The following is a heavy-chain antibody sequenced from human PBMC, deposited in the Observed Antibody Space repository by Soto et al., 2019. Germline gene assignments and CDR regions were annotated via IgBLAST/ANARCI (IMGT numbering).Heavy chain of an antibody. CDR2: IIPIFGTA. Sequence: QVQLVQSGAEVKKPGSSVKVSCKASGGTFSSYAISWVRQAPGQGLEWMGGIIPIFGTANYAQKFQGRVTITADKSTSTAYMELSSLRSEDTAVYYCERIAYSGSWYSFGMDVWGQGTTVTVSS. CDR3: ERIAYSGSWYSFGMDV. V-gene: IGHV1-69*06. D-gene: IGHD6-13*01. CDR1: GGTFSSYA. J-gene: IGHJ6*02.